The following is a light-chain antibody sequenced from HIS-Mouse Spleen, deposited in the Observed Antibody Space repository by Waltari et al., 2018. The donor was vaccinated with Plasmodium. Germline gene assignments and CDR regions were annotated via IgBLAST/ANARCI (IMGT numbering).Light chain of an antibody. CDR1: SSAAGGYNY. V-gene: IGLV2-14*03. CDR3: SSYTSSSTRV. J-gene: IGLJ3*02. CDR2: DVS. Sequence: QSALTQPASVSGSPGPSITISCTGTSSAAGGYNYVSCYQQQPGKAPKLMIYDVSNPSSGVSNRFSGSKSGNTASLTISGLQAEDEADYYCSSYTSSSTRVFGGGTKLTVL.